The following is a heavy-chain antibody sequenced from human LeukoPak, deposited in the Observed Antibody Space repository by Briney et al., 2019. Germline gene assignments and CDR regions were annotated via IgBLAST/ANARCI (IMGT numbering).Heavy chain of an antibody. CDR2: IYYTGST. D-gene: IGHD2/OR15-2a*01. CDR3: ARDGEYFHSSGYTYYFDY. Sequence: SETLSLTCSVSGDSINSYYWSWIRQPPGKGLEWIGYIYYTGSTNYNPSLESRVTISVDTSKNQFSLKLSSVTAADTAVYYCARDGEYFHSSGYTYYFDYWGQGALVTVSS. J-gene: IGHJ4*02. CDR1: GDSINSYY. V-gene: IGHV4-59*01.